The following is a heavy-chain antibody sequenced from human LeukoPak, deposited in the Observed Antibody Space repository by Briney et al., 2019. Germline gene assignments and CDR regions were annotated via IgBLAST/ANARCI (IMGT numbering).Heavy chain of an antibody. CDR3: AKDQKGYDILTGYDAPGHLDY. V-gene: IGHV3-30*18. Sequence: GGSLRLSCAASGFTFSSYGMHWVRQAPGKGLEWVAVISYDGSNKYYADSVKGRFTISRDNSRNTLYLQMNSLRAEDTAVYYCAKDQKGYDILTGYDAPGHLDYWGQGTLVTVSS. D-gene: IGHD3-9*01. J-gene: IGHJ4*02. CDR1: GFTFSSYG. CDR2: ISYDGSNK.